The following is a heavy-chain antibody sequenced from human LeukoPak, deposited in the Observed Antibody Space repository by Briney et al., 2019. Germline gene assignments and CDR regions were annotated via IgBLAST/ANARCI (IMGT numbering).Heavy chain of an antibody. CDR3: AKGGKWDVTPFDY. CDR1: GFTFTSYS. D-gene: IGHD1-26*01. Sequence: GGSLRLSCAASGFTFTSYSMNWVRQAPGKGLEWVSTISGGGGGTYYADSVKGRFTISRDNSKNTLYLQVNSLRAEDTAVYYCAKGGKWDVTPFDYWGQGTLVTVSS. V-gene: IGHV3-23*01. CDR2: ISGGGGGT. J-gene: IGHJ4*02.